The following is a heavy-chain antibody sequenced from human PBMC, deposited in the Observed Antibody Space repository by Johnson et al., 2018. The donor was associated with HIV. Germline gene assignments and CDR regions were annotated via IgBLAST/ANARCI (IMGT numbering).Heavy chain of an antibody. J-gene: IGHJ3*02. CDR3: ARERGYFGNPAFDI. Sequence: VQLVESGGGVVRPGGSLRLPCAASGFTFDDYGMSWVRQAPGNGLEWVSGISWNGGSTYYADSVKGRFTISRDNSKNTLYLQMNSLRAEDTAVYYCARERGYFGNPAFDIWGQGTMVTVSS. V-gene: IGHV3-20*04. CDR1: GFTFDDYG. CDR2: ISWNGGST. D-gene: IGHD4-23*01.